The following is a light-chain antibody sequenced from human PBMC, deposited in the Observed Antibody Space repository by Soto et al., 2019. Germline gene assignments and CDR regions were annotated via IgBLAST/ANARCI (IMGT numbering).Light chain of an antibody. V-gene: IGLV4-60*03. Sequence: QSVLTQSSSASASLGSSVKPTCTLSSGHSSYIIAWHQQQPGKAPRYLMKLEGSGSYNKGSGVPDRFSGSSSGADRYLTISNLQSEDEADYYCETWDSNTWVFGGGTKVTVL. J-gene: IGLJ3*02. CDR2: LEGSGSY. CDR1: SGHSSYI. CDR3: ETWDSNTWV.